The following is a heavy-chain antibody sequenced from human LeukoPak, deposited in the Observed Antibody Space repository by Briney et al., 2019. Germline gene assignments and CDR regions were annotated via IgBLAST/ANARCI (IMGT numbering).Heavy chain of an antibody. V-gene: IGHV1-8*01. CDR1: GYTFTSYD. J-gene: IGHJ3*02. CDR3: ARVSDYYDSSGYLEDAFDI. CDR2: MNPNSGNK. Sequence: ASVKVSCKASGYTFTSYDINWVRQATGQGREGMGWMNPNSGNKGNAQKFQGRVTMTRNTSISTAYMELSSLRSEDTAVYYCARVSDYYDSSGYLEDAFDIWGRGTMVTVSS. D-gene: IGHD3-22*01.